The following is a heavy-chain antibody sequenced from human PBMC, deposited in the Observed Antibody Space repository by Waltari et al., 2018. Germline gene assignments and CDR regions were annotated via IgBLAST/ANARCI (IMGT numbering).Heavy chain of an antibody. CDR1: GGSISSYY. J-gene: IGHJ3*02. Sequence: QVQLQESGPGLVKPSETLSLTCTVSGGSISSYYWSWIRQPPGNGLEWIGYIYYSVSTNYNPSLKSRLSIPVDTSKNHFSLKLSSVTAADTAVYYCASGPENRLLRANDAFDIWGQGTMVTVSS. V-gene: IGHV4-59*01. CDR2: IYYSVST. CDR3: ASGPENRLLRANDAFDI. D-gene: IGHD3-22*01.